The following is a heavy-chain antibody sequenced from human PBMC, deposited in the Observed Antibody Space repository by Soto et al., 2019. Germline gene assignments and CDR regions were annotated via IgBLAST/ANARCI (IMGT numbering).Heavy chain of an antibody. V-gene: IGHV3-74*01. CDR1: GFTLSSYW. Sequence: EVQLVESGGGLVQPGGSLRLSCAVSGFTLSSYWMHWVRQVPGKGLVWVSSMNSDGSSTSYADSVKGRFTISRDNAKNTLYLQMNSLRADDTGLYYCARVGCSGGSCIDYWGQGTLVT. CDR2: MNSDGSST. D-gene: IGHD2-15*01. J-gene: IGHJ4*02. CDR3: ARVGCSGGSCIDY.